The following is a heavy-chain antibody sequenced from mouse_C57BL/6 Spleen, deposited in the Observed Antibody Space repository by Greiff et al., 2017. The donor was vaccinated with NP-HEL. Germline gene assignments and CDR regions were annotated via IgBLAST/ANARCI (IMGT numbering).Heavy chain of an antibody. CDR3: ARGEGSNYRYYFDY. CDR1: GFTFSSYG. V-gene: IGHV5-6*01. J-gene: IGHJ2*01. D-gene: IGHD2-5*01. CDR2: ISSGGSYT. Sequence: EVKLVESGGDLVKPGGSLKLSCAASGFTFSSYGMSWVRQTPDKRLEWVATISSGGSYTYYPASVKGRFTISRDNAKNTLYLQMSSLKSEDTAMYYCARGEGSNYRYYFDYWGQGTTLTVSS.